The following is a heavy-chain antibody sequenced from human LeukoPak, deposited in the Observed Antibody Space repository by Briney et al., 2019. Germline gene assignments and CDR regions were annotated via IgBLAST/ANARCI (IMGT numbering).Heavy chain of an antibody. CDR1: GYSISTLAN. J-gene: IGHJ4*02. CDR3: AAWEVRSAFDY. V-gene: IGHV4-38-2*01. Sequence: PSETLSLTCAVSGYSISTLANWGWIRQSPGKGLEWIGSVYYGGSTYYNPSLKSRVTISVDKSNNHFSLKLSSVTAADTAVYYCAAWEVRSAFDYWGQGTLVTVSS. D-gene: IGHD1-26*01. CDR2: VYYGGST.